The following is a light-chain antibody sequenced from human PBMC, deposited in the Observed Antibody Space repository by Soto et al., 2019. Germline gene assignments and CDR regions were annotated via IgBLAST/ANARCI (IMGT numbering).Light chain of an antibody. J-gene: IGKJ2*01. CDR3: QQSYSTPYT. V-gene: IGKV1-39*01. Sequence: DIQMTQSPSSLSASVGDRVTITCRASQSIITYLNWYQQKPGKAPNLLIYAASSLQSGVPSRFSGSGSGTDFTLTISSLQPEDFATYYCQQSYSTPYTFGQGTKLEIK. CDR2: AAS. CDR1: QSIITY.